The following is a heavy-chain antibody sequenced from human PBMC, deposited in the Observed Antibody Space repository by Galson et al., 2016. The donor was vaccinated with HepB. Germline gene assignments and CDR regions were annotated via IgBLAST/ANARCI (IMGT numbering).Heavy chain of an antibody. CDR3: AKDLTTNILTCSTPY. CDR2: ISIRSDYK. J-gene: IGHJ4*02. V-gene: IGHV3-23*01. D-gene: IGHD3-9*01. CDR1: GFTFSDYS. Sequence: SLRLSCAASGFTFSDYSMTWVRQAPGKGLEWVSAISIRSDYKYYADSVKGRFTISRDNSKNTLYRQMNSLRAEDTAEYYCAKDLTTNILTCSTPYWGQGTLVTVSS.